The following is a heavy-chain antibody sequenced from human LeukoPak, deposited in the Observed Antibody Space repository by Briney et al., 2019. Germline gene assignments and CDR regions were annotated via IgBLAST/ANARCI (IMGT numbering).Heavy chain of an antibody. CDR2: ISWDGGST. D-gene: IGHD3-9*01. Sequence: GGSLRLSCAASGFTFDDYAMHWVRQAPGEGLEWVSLISWDGGSTYYADSVKGRFTISRDNSKNSLYLQMNSLRAEDTALYYCAKDMRRKVLRYFDLPGVAFDIWGQGTMVTVSS. J-gene: IGHJ3*02. CDR1: GFTFDDYA. V-gene: IGHV3-43D*03. CDR3: AKDMRRKVLRYFDLPGVAFDI.